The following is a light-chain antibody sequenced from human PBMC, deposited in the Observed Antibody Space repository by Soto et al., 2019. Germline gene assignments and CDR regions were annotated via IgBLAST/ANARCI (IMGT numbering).Light chain of an antibody. CDR1: SSGVGGYNY. CDR2: EVS. J-gene: IGLJ1*01. Sequence: QSAVTQPASVSGSPGQSITFSCTGTSSGVGGYNYVSWYQQHPGKAPKLMIFEVSNRPSGVSNRFSGSKSGNTASLTISGLQATDEADYYCSSYTSSSTLVVFGTGTKVTVL. V-gene: IGLV2-14*01. CDR3: SSYTSSSTLVV.